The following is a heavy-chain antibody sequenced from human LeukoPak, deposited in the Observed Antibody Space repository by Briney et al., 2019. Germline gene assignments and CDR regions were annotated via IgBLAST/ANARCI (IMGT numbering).Heavy chain of an antibody. J-gene: IGHJ4*02. D-gene: IGHD6-19*01. CDR3: ARGHDSSGWYFDY. V-gene: IGHV4-34*01. CDR2: INHSGST. Sequence: SETLSLTCAVYGGSFSGYYWSWIRQPPGKGLEWIGEINHSGSTNYNPSLKSRVTISVDTSKNQFSLKLSSVTAAGTAVYYCARGHDSSGWYFDYWGQGTLVTVFS. CDR1: GGSFSGYY.